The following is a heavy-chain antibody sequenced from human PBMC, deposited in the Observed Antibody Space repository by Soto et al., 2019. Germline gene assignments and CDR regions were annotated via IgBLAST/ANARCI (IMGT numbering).Heavy chain of an antibody. CDR2: IWYDGSNK. CDR1: GFIFSDYG. V-gene: IGHV3-33*01. Sequence: QVQLVESGGGVVQPGTSLRLSCAASGFIFSDYGIHWVRQAPGKGREWVALIWYDGSNKYYGDSVKGRLTISRDNSKNTVNLQMNSLRAEDTAVYDCARDSSDYDLDYWGQGTLVTVPS. J-gene: IGHJ4*02. CDR3: ARDSSDYDLDY. D-gene: IGHD4-17*01.